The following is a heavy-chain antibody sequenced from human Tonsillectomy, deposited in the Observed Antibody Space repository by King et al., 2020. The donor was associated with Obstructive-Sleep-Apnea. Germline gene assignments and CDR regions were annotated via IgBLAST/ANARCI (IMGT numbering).Heavy chain of an antibody. J-gene: IGHJ4*02. Sequence: VQLVESGGGVVQPGGSLRLSCAASGFTFSNYGMHWVRQAPGKGLEGVAFIRYDESKECYSVSVKGRFTISRGNSKDTLYLQMNSRRAEDTAVYYCAKEPYDILTGYYEVNYFDYWGQGTLVIVSS. V-gene: IGHV3-30*02. CDR1: GFTFSNYG. CDR3: AKEPYDILTGYYEVNYFDY. CDR2: IRYDESKE. D-gene: IGHD3-9*01.